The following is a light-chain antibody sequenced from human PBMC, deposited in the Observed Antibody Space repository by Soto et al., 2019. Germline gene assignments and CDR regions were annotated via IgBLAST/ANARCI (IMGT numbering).Light chain of an antibody. CDR1: QSISSY. V-gene: IGKV1-39*01. CDR3: QQSYSTPIT. Sequence: DIQMTQSPSSLSVSVVDRVTITCRASQSISSYLNWYQQKPGKAPKLLIYAASSLQSGVPSRFSGSGSGTDFTLTISSLQPEDFATYYCQQSYSTPITFGQGTRLEIK. CDR2: AAS. J-gene: IGKJ5*01.